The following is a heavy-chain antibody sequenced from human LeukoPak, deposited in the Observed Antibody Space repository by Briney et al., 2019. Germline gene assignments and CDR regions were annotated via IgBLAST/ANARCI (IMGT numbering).Heavy chain of an antibody. CDR3: ARKVNYYGSGSYYNKKNWFDP. J-gene: IGHJ5*02. Sequence: PSETLSLTCAVYGGSFSGYYWSWIRQPPGKGLEWIGEINHSGSTNYNPSLKSRVTISVGTSKSQFSLKLSSVTAADTAVYYCARKVNYYGSGSYYNKKNWFDPWGQGTLVTVSS. D-gene: IGHD3-10*01. CDR1: GGSFSGYY. CDR2: INHSGST. V-gene: IGHV4-34*01.